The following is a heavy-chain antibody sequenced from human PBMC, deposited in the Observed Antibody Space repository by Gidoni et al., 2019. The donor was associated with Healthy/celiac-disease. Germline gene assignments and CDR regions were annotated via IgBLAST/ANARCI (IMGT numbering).Heavy chain of an antibody. Sequence: EVQLVESGGGLVQPGGSLRLSCAASGFTVRSNYLSWVRQAPGKGLEWVSVIYSGGSTYYADSVKGRFTISRDNSKNTLYLQMNSLRAEDTAVYYCARDQRIAAAGGYYYYGMDVWGQGTTVTVSS. CDR1: GFTVRSNY. D-gene: IGHD6-13*01. J-gene: IGHJ6*02. CDR2: IYSGGST. CDR3: ARDQRIAAAGGYYYYGMDV. V-gene: IGHV3-66*02.